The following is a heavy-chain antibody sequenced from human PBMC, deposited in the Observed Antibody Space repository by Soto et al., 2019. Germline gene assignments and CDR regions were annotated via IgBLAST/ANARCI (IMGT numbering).Heavy chain of an antibody. CDR1: GFTFSSYG. Sequence: PGGSLRLSCAASGFTFSSYGMHWVRQAPGKGLERVAVIWYDGSNKYYADSVKGRFTISRDNSKNTLYLQMNSLRAEDTAVYYCAREPHYYDDYYYGMDVWGQGTTVTVSS. CDR2: IWYDGSNK. D-gene: IGHD3-22*01. CDR3: AREPHYYDDYYYGMDV. J-gene: IGHJ6*02. V-gene: IGHV3-33*01.